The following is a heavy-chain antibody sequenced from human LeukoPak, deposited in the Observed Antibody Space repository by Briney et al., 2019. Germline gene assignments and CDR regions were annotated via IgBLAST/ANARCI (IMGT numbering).Heavy chain of an antibody. J-gene: IGHJ5*02. CDR1: GGSISSGGYS. CDR3: ARVHSSSSKFDP. CDR2: IYHSGST. D-gene: IGHD6-6*01. Sequence: SETLSLTCAVSGGSISSGGYSWSWIRQPPGKGLEWIGCIYHSGSTYYNPSLKSRVTISVDRSKNQFSLKLSSVTAADTAVYYCARVHSSSSKFDPWGQGTLVTVSS. V-gene: IGHV4-30-2*01.